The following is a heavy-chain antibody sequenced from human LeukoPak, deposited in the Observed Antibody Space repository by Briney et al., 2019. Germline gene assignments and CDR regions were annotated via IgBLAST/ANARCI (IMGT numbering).Heavy chain of an antibody. Sequence: GGSLRLSCAASGFTFSSYDMHWVRQATGKGLEWVSAIGTAGDTYYPGSVKGRFTISTENAKNSLYLQMNSLRAGDTAVYYCARWGSYGREALDYWGQGTLVTVSS. J-gene: IGHJ4*02. D-gene: IGHD5-18*01. CDR3: ARWGSYGREALDY. CDR1: GFTFSSYD. CDR2: IGTAGDT. V-gene: IGHV3-13*01.